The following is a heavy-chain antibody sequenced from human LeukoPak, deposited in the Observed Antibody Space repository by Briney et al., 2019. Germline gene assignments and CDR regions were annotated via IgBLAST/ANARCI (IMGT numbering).Heavy chain of an antibody. V-gene: IGHV3-33*01. J-gene: IGHJ4*02. CDR2: IWYDGSNK. CDR3: ARDRGSYWDGGNDY. CDR1: GFTFSSYG. D-gene: IGHD1-26*01. Sequence: GGSLRLSCAASGFTFSSYGMHWGRQAPSKELEWVAVIWYDGSNKYYADSVKGRFTISRDNSKNTLYLQMTSLSAEDTAVYYCARDRGSYWDGGNDYWGQGTLVTVSS.